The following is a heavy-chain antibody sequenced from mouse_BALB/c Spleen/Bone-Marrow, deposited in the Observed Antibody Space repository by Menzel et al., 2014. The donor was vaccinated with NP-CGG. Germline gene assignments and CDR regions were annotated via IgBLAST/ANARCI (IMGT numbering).Heavy chain of an antibody. V-gene: IGHV5-17*02. D-gene: IGHD4-1*01. Sequence: MESGGGLVQPGGSRKLSCAASGFTFSSFGMHWVRRAPEKGLEWVAYISSGSSTIFYADTVKGRFTVSRDNPKNTLFLQMTSLRSEDTAMYYCTRGGNWDDFDYWGQGTTLTVSS. CDR2: ISSGSSTI. J-gene: IGHJ2*01. CDR1: GFTFSSFG. CDR3: TRGGNWDDFDY.